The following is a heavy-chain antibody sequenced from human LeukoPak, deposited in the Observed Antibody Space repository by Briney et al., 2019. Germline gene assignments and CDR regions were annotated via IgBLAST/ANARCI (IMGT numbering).Heavy chain of an antibody. V-gene: IGHV3-30*04. J-gene: IGHJ6*03. D-gene: IGHD6-13*01. CDR3: ARGRVSSSSWSSTYYYYFYMDV. CDR2: ISYDGSNK. Sequence: PGRSLRLSCAASGFTFSCYAMHWVRQAPGKGLEWVAVISYDGSNKYYADSVKGRFTISRDNSKNTLYLQMNSLRAEDTAVYYCARGRVSSSSWSSTYYYYFYMDVWGKGTTVTVSS. CDR1: GFTFSCYA.